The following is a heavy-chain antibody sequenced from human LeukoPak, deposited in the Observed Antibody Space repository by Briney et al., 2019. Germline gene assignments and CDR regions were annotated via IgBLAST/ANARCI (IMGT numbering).Heavy chain of an antibody. Sequence: SETLSLTCAVYGGSFSGYYWSWIRQPPGKGLEWIGEINHSGGTNYNPSLKSRVTISVDTSKNQFSLKLSSVTAADTAVYYCARQSSYYYGSGSYYRARADDYWGQGTLVTVSS. CDR3: ARQSSYYYGSGSYYRARADDY. CDR1: GGSFSGYY. J-gene: IGHJ4*02. D-gene: IGHD3-10*01. V-gene: IGHV4-34*01. CDR2: INHSGGT.